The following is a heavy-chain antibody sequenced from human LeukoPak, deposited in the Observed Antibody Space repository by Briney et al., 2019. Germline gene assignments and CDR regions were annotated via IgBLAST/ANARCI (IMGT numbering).Heavy chain of an antibody. CDR1: GFTFNNYW. V-gene: IGHV3-7*01. CDR3: ARGNFDWLLSPNY. Sequence: GGSLRLSCEASGFTFNNYWMSWVRQAPGKGLEWVANIRYDGSEKYYVDSVKGRFTISRDNAKNSLYLQMNSLTAEDTAVYYCARGNFDWLLSPNYWGQGTLVTVSS. D-gene: IGHD3-9*01. CDR2: IRYDGSEK. J-gene: IGHJ4*02.